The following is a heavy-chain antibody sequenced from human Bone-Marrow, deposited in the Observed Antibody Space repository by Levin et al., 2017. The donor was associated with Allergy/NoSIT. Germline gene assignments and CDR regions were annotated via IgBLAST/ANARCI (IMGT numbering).Heavy chain of an antibody. CDR1: AFNFNNYG. Sequence: GESLKISCTASAFNFNNYGMHWVRQAPGKGLEWVAVISSDGSNTHYADSVKGRFTISRDNSKTTLYLQMNSLRPEDTAVFYCAKDVSAFGDYVFDFWGQGTLITVSS. J-gene: IGHJ4*02. CDR2: ISSDGSNT. D-gene: IGHD4-17*01. CDR3: AKDVSAFGDYVFDF. V-gene: IGHV3-30*18.